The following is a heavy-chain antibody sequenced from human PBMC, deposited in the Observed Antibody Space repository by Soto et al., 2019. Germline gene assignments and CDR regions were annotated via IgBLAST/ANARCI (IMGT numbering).Heavy chain of an antibody. Sequence: GASVKVSCKASGGTFSSYAISWVRQAPGQGLEWMGGIIPIFGTANYAQKFQGRVTITADESTSTAYMELSSLRSEDTAVYYCAFWGGSGSYYNLGAAFDIWGQGTMVTVSS. J-gene: IGHJ3*02. CDR1: GGTFSSYA. CDR2: IIPIFGTA. V-gene: IGHV1-69*13. CDR3: AFWGGSGSYYNLGAAFDI. D-gene: IGHD3-10*01.